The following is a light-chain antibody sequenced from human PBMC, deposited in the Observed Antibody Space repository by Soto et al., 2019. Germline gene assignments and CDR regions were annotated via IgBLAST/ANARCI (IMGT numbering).Light chain of an antibody. Sequence: EKVMTQSPATLSVSPGERATLSCRASQSVSSNLAWYQQKPGQAPRLLIYDASTRATGIPARFSGSGSGTEFTLTISSLQSEDLAVYYCQQYDDWPETLGQGTKVEIK. J-gene: IGKJ1*01. CDR2: DAS. V-gene: IGKV3-15*01. CDR1: QSVSSN. CDR3: QQYDDWPET.